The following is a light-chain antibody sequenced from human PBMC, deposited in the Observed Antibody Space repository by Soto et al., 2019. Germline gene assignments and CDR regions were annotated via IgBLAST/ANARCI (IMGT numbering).Light chain of an antibody. CDR2: DVT. CDR3: SSYTSISTYV. V-gene: IGLV2-14*01. CDR1: SSDVGGYNF. Sequence: QSALTQPASVSGSPGQSITISCTGTSSDVGGYNFVSWYQQHQDKAPKLMIYDVTNRPSGVSNRFSGSKSGNTASLTISGLQAEDEDDYYCSSYTSISTYVFVTGTKLTVL. J-gene: IGLJ1*01.